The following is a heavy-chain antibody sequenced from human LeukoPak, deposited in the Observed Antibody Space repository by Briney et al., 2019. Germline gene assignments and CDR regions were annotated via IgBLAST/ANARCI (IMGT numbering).Heavy chain of an antibody. D-gene: IGHD2-15*01. CDR1: GFTVSSNY. J-gene: IGHJ1*01. CDR3: ASIVGYCSGGRCYEYFQH. CDR2: IYSGGST. Sequence: SGGSLRLSCAASGFTVSSNYMSWVRQAPGKGLEWVSVIYSGGSTYYADSVKGRFTISRDNSKNTLYLQMNSLRAEDTAVYYCASIVGYCSGGRCYEYFQHWGQGTLVTVSS. V-gene: IGHV3-53*01.